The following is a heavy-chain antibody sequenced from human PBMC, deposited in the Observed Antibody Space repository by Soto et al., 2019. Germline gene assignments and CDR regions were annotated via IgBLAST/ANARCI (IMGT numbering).Heavy chain of an antibody. J-gene: IGHJ4*02. CDR1: GGTFSSYT. CDR2: IIPILGIA. CDR3: ASYGDYASDY. D-gene: IGHD4-17*01. Sequence: QVQLVQSGAEVKKPGSSVKVSCKASGGTFSSYTISWVRQAPGQGLEWIGRIIPILGIANYAQKFQGRVTITADKSTSTAYMELSSLRSEDTAVYYCASYGDYASDYWGQGTLVTVSS. V-gene: IGHV1-69*02.